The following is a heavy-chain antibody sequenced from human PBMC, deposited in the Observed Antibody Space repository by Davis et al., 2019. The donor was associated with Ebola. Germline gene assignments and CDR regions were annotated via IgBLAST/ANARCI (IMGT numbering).Heavy chain of an antibody. J-gene: IGHJ4*02. CDR3: ARERYFDHFDY. V-gene: IGHV4-59*11. D-gene: IGHD3-9*01. Sequence: SETLSLTCTVTGGSTSSQFWSWIRQPPGNGLEWIGYIFNSGTTAYNPSLKGRVTMSVDTSKNQFSLKLSSVTAADTAVYYCARERYFDHFDYWGQGTLVTVSS. CDR1: GGSTSSQF. CDR2: IFNSGTT.